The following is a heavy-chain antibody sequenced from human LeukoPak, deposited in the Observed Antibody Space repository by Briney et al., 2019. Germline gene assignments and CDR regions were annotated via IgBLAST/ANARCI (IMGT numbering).Heavy chain of an antibody. CDR1: GYTFTGYY. V-gene: IGHV1-2*06. J-gene: IGHJ5*02. D-gene: IGHD3-22*01. CDR3: ARGMGDYYDSSGYPEFDP. Sequence: ASVKVSCKASGYTFTGYYMHWVRQAPGQGLEWMGRINSNSGGTNYAQKFQGRVAMTRDTSISTAYRELSRQRSDDTAVYYCARGMGDYYDSSGYPEFDPWGQGTPVTVSS. CDR2: INSNSGGT.